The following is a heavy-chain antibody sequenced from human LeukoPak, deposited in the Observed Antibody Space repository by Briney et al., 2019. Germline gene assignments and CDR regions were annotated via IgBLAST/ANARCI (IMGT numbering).Heavy chain of an antibody. J-gene: IGHJ4*02. D-gene: IGHD3-22*01. CDR1: AGSITSRGYY. Sequence: SETLSLTCTVSAGSITSRGYYWGWIRQPPGKGLEWIGSIYYTGSAYYTPSLRSRVTISIDTAKRQYSLRLTSVDAGDKAMYYCARDSFYDRSGLTDFYFDYWGQGSLVAVSS. V-gene: IGHV4-39*07. CDR2: IYYTGSA. CDR3: ARDSFYDRSGLTDFYFDY.